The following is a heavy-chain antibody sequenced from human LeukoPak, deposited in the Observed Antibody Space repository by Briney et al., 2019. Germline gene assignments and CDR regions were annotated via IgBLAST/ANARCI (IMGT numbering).Heavy chain of an antibody. Sequence: PSETLSLTCAIYGGSFSGYYWSWIRQPPGKGLEWIGEFNHSASTNYNPSLKSRVTISVDTSKNQFSLKLSSVTAADTAVYFCARGGVVATTMPAWYFDLWGRGTLVTVSS. CDR1: GGSFSGYY. CDR3: ARGGVVATTMPAWYFDL. CDR2: FNHSAST. J-gene: IGHJ2*01. D-gene: IGHD1-26*01. V-gene: IGHV4-34*01.